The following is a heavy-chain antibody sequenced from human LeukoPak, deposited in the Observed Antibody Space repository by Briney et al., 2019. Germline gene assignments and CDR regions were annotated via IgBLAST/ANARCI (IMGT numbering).Heavy chain of an antibody. Sequence: GESLKISCQGSGYSFTSYWIGWVRQMPGKGLEWMGIIYPGDSDTRYSPSFQGQVTISADKSISTAYLQWSSLKASDTAMYYCARQVPAAKKFGDWRFDPWGQGTLVTVSS. V-gene: IGHV5-51*01. D-gene: IGHD2-2*01. CDR1: GYSFTSYW. CDR2: IYPGDSDT. CDR3: ARQVPAAKKFGDWRFDP. J-gene: IGHJ5*02.